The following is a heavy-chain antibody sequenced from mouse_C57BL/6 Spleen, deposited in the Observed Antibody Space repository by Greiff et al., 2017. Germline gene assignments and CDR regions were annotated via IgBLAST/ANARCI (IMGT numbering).Heavy chain of an antibody. D-gene: IGHD1-1*01. CDR1: GYTFTSYW. J-gene: IGHJ1*03. CDR3: ARRGMYYGSSGYVDV. CDR2: IYPGSGST. Sequence: QVQLQQPGAELVKPGASVKMSCKASGYTFTSYWITWVKQRHGQGLEWSGDIYPGSGSTNYNEKFKSKATLTVDTSSSTAYMQLSSLTSEDSAVYDCARRGMYYGSSGYVDVWGTGTTVTVSS. V-gene: IGHV1-55*01.